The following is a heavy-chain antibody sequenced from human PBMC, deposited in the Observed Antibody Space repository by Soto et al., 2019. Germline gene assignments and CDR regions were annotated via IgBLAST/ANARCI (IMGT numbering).Heavy chain of an antibody. CDR2: ISGSGGST. Sequence: EVQLLESGGGLVQPGGSLRLSCAASGFTFSSYAMSWVRQAPGKGLEWVSAISGSGGSTYYADSVKGRFTISRDNSKNTLYLQMNRLIAEHTAVYYCANTDGGCVAFDIWGQGTMVTVSS. J-gene: IGHJ3*02. CDR1: GFTFSSYA. V-gene: IGHV3-23*01. CDR3: ANTDGGCVAFDI. D-gene: IGHD2-21*01.